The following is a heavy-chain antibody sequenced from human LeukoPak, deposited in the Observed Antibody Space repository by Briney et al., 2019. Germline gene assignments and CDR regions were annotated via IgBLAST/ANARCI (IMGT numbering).Heavy chain of an antibody. D-gene: IGHD5-24*01. CDR1: GFTFSSYS. J-gene: IGHJ4*02. V-gene: IGHV3-48*01. CDR3: ARPRGDGYNSYYFDY. Sequence: GGSLRLSCAASGFTFSSYSMNWVRQAPGKGLEWVSHITASGTAMFYADSVKGRFTISRDNSKNTLYLLMNSLRAEDTAVYYCARPRGDGYNSYYFDYWGQGTLVTVSS. CDR2: ITASGTAM.